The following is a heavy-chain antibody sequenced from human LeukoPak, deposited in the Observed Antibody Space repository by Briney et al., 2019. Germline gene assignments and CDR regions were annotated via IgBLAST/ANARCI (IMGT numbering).Heavy chain of an antibody. CDR1: GGSISSHY. CDR3: AREKLRFDP. Sequence: SETLSLTCTASGGSISSHYWSWIRQPPGKGLEWIGYIYYSGSTNYNPSLKSRVTISVDTSKNQFSLKLSSVTAADTAVYYCAREKLRFDPWGQGTLVTVSS. CDR2: IYYSGST. V-gene: IGHV4-59*11. D-gene: IGHD4-23*01. J-gene: IGHJ5*02.